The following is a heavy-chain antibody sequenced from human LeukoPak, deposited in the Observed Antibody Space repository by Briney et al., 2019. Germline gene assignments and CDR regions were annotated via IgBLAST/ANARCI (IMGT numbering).Heavy chain of an antibody. J-gene: IGHJ4*02. CDR2: IIPIFGTA. V-gene: IGHV1-69*05. CDR1: GGTFSCYA. CDR3: ARGALGWYYFDY. D-gene: IGHD6-19*01. Sequence: SVKVSCKASGGTFSCYAISWVRQAPGQGLEWMGGIIPIFGTANYAQKFQGRVTITTDESTSIAYMELSSLRSEDTAVYYCARGALGWYYFDYWGQGTLVTVSS.